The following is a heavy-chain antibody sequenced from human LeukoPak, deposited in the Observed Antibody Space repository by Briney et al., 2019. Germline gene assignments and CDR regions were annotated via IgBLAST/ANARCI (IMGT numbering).Heavy chain of an antibody. V-gene: IGHV1-18*01. CDR1: VYTFTSYG. Sequence: GASVKVSCKASVYTFTSYGMSWVRQAPGQGLEWMVWISAYNGNTNYAQKLQGRVTMTTDTSTSTAYMELRSLRSDDTAVYYCARDSWGYCSGGSCYPRDYYYYYMDVWGKGTTVTVSS. CDR2: ISAYNGNT. J-gene: IGHJ6*03. D-gene: IGHD2-15*01. CDR3: ARDSWGYCSGGSCYPRDYYYYYMDV.